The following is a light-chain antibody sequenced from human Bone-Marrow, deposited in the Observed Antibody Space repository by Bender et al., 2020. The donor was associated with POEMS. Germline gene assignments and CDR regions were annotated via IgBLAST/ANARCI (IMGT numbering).Light chain of an antibody. CDR1: SSDVGDCDY. CDR3: SSFTSGNTVTWV. V-gene: IGLV2-11*01. J-gene: IGLJ3*02. Sequence: QSALTQPRSVSGSPGQSVTISCSGTSSDVGDCDYVSWYQQHPGKAPKLMIYDVAKRPSGVPDRFSGSKSGNTASLTISGLQAEDEADYYCSSFTSGNTVTWVFGGGTRLTVL. CDR2: DVA.